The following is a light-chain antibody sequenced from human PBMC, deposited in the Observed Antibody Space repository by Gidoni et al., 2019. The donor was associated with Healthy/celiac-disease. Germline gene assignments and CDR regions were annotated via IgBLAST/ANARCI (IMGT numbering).Light chain of an antibody. J-gene: IGKJ4*01. CDR3: HHYNNWLP. CDR2: GAS. V-gene: IGKV3-15*01. CDR1: QSVSRN. Sequence: EIVMTQSPATRSVSPGERATLSCRASQSVSRNLAWYQQQPRQAPRLRIHGASPRATGLPARFGGSVSGPEFTLTISSLHSEDFAVYFCHHYNNWLPFGGGTKVEI.